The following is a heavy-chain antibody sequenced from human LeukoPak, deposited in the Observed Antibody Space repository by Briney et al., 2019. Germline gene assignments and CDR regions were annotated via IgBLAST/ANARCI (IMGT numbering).Heavy chain of an antibody. CDR3: ARGRDGYNWIDY. V-gene: IGHV3-33*08. D-gene: IGHD5-24*01. J-gene: IGHJ4*02. CDR1: GFTFRDYA. Sequence: PGKSLRLSCAASGFTFRDYAMHWVRQAPGKGLEWVAVIWYDGTNKYYADSVKGRFTISRDNSKNTLYLQMNSLRAEDTAVYYCARGRDGYNWIDYWGQGTLVTVSS. CDR2: IWYDGTNK.